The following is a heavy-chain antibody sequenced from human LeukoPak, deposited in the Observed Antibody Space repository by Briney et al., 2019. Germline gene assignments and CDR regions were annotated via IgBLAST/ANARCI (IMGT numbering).Heavy chain of an antibody. D-gene: IGHD7-27*01. CDR2: IKQDGSEE. V-gene: IGHV3-7*01. CDR1: GFTFGDYW. J-gene: IGHJ6*02. Sequence: GGSLRLSCAASGFTFGDYWMSWVRQAPGKGPEWVATIKQDGSEEHYVDSVKGRFTVSRDNARNSLFLQMNGLRVEDTAVYYCTTYKNWVAGDVWGQGTTVSVSS. CDR3: TTYKNWVAGDV.